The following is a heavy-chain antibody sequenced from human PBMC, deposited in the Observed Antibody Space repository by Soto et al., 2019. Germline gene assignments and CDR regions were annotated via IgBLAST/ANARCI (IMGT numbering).Heavy chain of an antibody. J-gene: IGHJ4*02. D-gene: IGHD6-13*01. CDR3: AILYSSSWGNSFDY. CDR1: GGTFSSYA. Sequence: SVKVSCKASGGTFSSYAISWVRQAPGQGLEWMGGIIPIFGTANYAQKFQGRVTITADKSTSTAYMELSSLRSEDTAVYYCAILYSSSWGNSFDYWGQGTLVNVSS. CDR2: IIPIFGTA. V-gene: IGHV1-69*06.